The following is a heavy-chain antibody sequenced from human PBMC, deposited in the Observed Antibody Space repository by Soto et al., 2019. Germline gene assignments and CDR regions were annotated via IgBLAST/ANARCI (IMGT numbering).Heavy chain of an antibody. D-gene: IGHD1-26*01. CDR2: ISGSGGST. Sequence: GGSLRLSCAASGFTFSSYAMSWVRQAPGKGLEWVSAISGSGGSTYYADSVKGRFTISRDNSKNTLYLQMNSLRAEDTAVYYCAKELDSGSSPPVYFDYWGQGTLVTVSS. CDR1: GFTFSSYA. CDR3: AKELDSGSSPPVYFDY. J-gene: IGHJ4*02. V-gene: IGHV3-23*01.